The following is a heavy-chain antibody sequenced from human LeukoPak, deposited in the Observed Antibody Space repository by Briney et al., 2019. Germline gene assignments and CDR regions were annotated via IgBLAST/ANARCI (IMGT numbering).Heavy chain of an antibody. J-gene: IGHJ4*02. V-gene: IGHV5-51*01. CDR1: GYSFTSYW. CDR2: IYPGDSDT. D-gene: IGHD1-26*01. CDR3: ARLFQTVHTALGTAGLVGATSGGVYHENFDY. Sequence: GESLKISCKGSGYSFTSYWIGWVRQMPGKGLEWMGIIYPGDSDTRYSPSFQGQVTISADKSISTAYLQWSSLKASDTAMYYCARLFQTVHTALGTAGLVGATSGGVYHENFDYWGQGTLVTVSS.